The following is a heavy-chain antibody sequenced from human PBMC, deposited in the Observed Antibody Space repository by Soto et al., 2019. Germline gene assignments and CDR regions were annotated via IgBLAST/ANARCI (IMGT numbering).Heavy chain of an antibody. CDR2: ISSDGSKE. Sequence: GGSLRLSCAASGVTFSSHGMHWARQAPGKGLEWVALISSDGSKEYYADSVKGRFTISRDNSKNTLHLQMNSLRAEDTALYYCAKLGSNGWYDAFDIWGQGTVVTVSS. V-gene: IGHV3-30*18. CDR1: GVTFSSHG. D-gene: IGHD6-19*01. CDR3: AKLGSNGWYDAFDI. J-gene: IGHJ3*02.